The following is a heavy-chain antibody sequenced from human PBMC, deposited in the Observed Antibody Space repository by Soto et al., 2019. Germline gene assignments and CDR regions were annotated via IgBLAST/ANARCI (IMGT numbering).Heavy chain of an antibody. CDR2: INHSGST. Sequence: QVQLQQWGAGLLKPSETLSLTSAVYGGSFSGYYWSWIRQPPGKGLEWIGEINHSGSTNYNPSLKSRVTISVDTSKNQFSLKLSSVTAADTAVYYCARAVAGDNWFDPWGQGTLVTVSS. CDR1: GGSFSGYY. J-gene: IGHJ5*02. CDR3: ARAVAGDNWFDP. D-gene: IGHD6-19*01. V-gene: IGHV4-34*01.